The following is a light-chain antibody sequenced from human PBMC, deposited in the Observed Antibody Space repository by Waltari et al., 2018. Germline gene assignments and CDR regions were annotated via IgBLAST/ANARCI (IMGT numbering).Light chain of an antibody. Sequence: EIVLTQSPGTLSLSPGARATLSCRASQSVGRSLAWYQQKPGQAPRLLIFAASSRATGIPDRFSGSGSVTDFRLSISRLEPEDLAVYYCQHYVRLPATFGQGTKVEIK. CDR2: AAS. CDR3: QHYVRLPAT. CDR1: QSVGRS. V-gene: IGKV3-20*01. J-gene: IGKJ1*01.